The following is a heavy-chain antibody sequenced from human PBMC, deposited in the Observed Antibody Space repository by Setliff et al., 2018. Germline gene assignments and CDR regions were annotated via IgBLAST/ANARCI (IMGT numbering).Heavy chain of an antibody. D-gene: IGHD1-1*01. CDR1: GVSINSLNW. V-gene: IGHV4-4*02. J-gene: IGHJ4*02. Sequence: SETLSLTCAVSGVSINSLNWWTWVRQSPGKGLEWIGEIYHDGNSNFNPSVHYSPSLKSRVTISIDKSNNQFSLKLTSMTAADTAVYYCAKGGGRYHSDSWGQGILVTVSS. CDR2: IYHDGNS. CDR3: AKGGGRYHSDS.